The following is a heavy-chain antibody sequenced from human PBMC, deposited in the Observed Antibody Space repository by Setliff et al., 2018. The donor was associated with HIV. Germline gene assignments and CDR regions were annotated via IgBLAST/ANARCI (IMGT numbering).Heavy chain of an antibody. Sequence: PSETLSLTCTVSGASISTYYWSWIRQPPGKGLEWIGYIFYSGSSNYNPSLKSRVTMSVDTSKNQFSLNLTSVTAADTAVYYCARDRGSYNFWSGLARGDSWFDPWGQGTLVTVSS. D-gene: IGHD3-3*01. V-gene: IGHV4-59*01. CDR3: ARDRGSYNFWSGLARGDSWFDP. J-gene: IGHJ5*02. CDR1: GASISTYY. CDR2: IFYSGSS.